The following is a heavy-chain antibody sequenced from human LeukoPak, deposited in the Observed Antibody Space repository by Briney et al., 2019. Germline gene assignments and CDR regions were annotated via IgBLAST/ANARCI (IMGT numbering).Heavy chain of an antibody. J-gene: IGHJ2*01. CDR3: ARDLVQLGYFDL. D-gene: IGHD6-13*01. V-gene: IGHV4-39*07. CDR1: GGSISSSSYY. Sequence: SETLPLTCTVSGGSISSSSYYWGWIRQPPGKGLEWIGSIYYSGSTYYNPSLKSRVTISVDTSKNQFSLKLSSVTAADTAVYYCARDLVQLGYFDLWGRGTLVTVSS. CDR2: IYYSGST.